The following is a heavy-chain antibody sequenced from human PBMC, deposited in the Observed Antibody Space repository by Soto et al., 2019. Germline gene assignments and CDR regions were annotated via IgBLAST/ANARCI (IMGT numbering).Heavy chain of an antibody. CDR3: AREGLGIYYYNGMDV. Sequence: QVQLVQSGAEVKKPGASVKVSCKASGYTFTKFGISWVRQAPGQGLEWMGWVSGYNGETSYAQSLQGRVTMTTDTPTTTAYMELRSLRSDDTAVFYCAREGLGIYYYNGMDVWGQGTTVTVSS. V-gene: IGHV1-18*01. D-gene: IGHD6-19*01. CDR1: GYTFTKFG. J-gene: IGHJ6*02. CDR2: VSGYNGET.